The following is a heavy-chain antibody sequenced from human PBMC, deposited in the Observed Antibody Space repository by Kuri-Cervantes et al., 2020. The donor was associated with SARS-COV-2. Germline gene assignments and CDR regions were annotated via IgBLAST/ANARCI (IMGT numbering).Heavy chain of an antibody. Sequence: LTCAASGFTFSSYAMHWVRQAPGKGPEWVAVISYDGSNKYYADSVKGRFTISRDNSKNTLYLQMNSLRAEDTAVYYCARDFRADGDYWGQGTLVTVSS. CDR1: GFTFSSYA. CDR2: ISYDGSNK. CDR3: ARDFRADGDY. V-gene: IGHV3-30-3*01. J-gene: IGHJ4*02. D-gene: IGHD5-24*01.